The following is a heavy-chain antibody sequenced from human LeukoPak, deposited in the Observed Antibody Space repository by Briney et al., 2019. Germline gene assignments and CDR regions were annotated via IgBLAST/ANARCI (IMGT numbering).Heavy chain of an antibody. CDR1: GFTFSSSG. CDR3: ARGASTTVTIFDY. Sequence: PGGSLRLSCAASGFTFSSSGMHWVRQAPGKGLEYVSSISTNRSNTYYANSVKGRFTISRDNSKNSLYLQMSSLRAEDMAVYYCARGASTTVTIFDYWGQGTLVTVSS. J-gene: IGHJ4*02. D-gene: IGHD4-17*01. V-gene: IGHV3-64*01. CDR2: ISTNRSNT.